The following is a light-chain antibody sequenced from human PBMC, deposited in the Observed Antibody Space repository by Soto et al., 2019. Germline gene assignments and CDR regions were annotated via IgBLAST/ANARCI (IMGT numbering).Light chain of an antibody. J-gene: IGKJ4*01. CDR1: QSVSSN. CDR3: QQRSNWPPKLT. CDR2: GAC. Sequence: EIVMTQSPATLSVSPGERATLSCRASQSVSSNLAWYQQKPGHAPRLLIYGACNRATGIPGRFRGSGSGTDFALTISSLEPDDFAVYYCQQRSNWPPKLTFGGGTKVDIK. V-gene: IGKV3-11*01.